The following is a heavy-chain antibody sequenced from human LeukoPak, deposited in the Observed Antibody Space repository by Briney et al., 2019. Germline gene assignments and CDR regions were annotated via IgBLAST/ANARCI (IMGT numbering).Heavy chain of an antibody. CDR1: GFTFSSYA. Sequence: PGGSLRLSCAASGFTFSSYAMSWVRQAPGKGLEWVSIIGSDGGTFYADSVKGRFTISRDNSKNTLFLQMNSLGPEDTAVYYCAGRLASRLLWYFDYWGQGTLVTVSS. J-gene: IGHJ4*02. V-gene: IGHV3-23*01. CDR2: IIGSDGGT. D-gene: IGHD6-6*01. CDR3: AGRLASRLLWYFDY.